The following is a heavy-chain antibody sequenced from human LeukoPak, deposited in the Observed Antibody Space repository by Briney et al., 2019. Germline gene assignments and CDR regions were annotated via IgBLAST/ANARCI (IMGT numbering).Heavy chain of an antibody. D-gene: IGHD4-23*01. CDR2: ISTRDNTI. Sequence: GRSLSLSYAVSGFTFSDYYMSWVRQTPGKGLEWISYISTRDNTIQYADSVKARFTISRDNANNSVFLQMNNLRAEDSAIYYCARGARWAYYFDYWGQGSLVTVSS. J-gene: IGHJ4*02. CDR1: GFTFSDYY. V-gene: IGHV3-11*01. CDR3: ARGARWAYYFDY.